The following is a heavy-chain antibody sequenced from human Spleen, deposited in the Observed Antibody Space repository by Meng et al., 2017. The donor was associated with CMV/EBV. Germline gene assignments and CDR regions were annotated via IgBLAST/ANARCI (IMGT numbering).Heavy chain of an antibody. J-gene: IGHJ4*02. CDR1: GFTFDDYA. Sequence: GGSLRLSCAASGFTFDDYAMHWVRQAPGKGLEWVSVIYSGGSTYYADSVKGRFTISRDNSKNTLYLQMNSLRAEDTAVYYCAGSYDFWSGYIDYWGQGTLVT. D-gene: IGHD3-3*01. CDR2: IYSGGST. CDR3: AGSYDFWSGYIDY. V-gene: IGHV3-66*02.